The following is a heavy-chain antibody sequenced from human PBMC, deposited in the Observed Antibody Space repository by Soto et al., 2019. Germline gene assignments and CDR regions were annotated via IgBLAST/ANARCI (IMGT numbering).Heavy chain of an antibody. V-gene: IGHV4-34*01. J-gene: IGHJ6*02. Sequence: LFLTCAVYRDSFSGYYWSSIREPPGKGLGWLGEINHRGSTNYTPTLTRRPTIPGSTPKTHYPLKLSSVTAADTAVYYCASRYRQLRYGEGPRRYYYYYGMDVWGQGT. CDR3: ASRYRQLRYGEGPRRYYYYYGMDV. D-gene: IGHD3-9*01. CDR1: RDSFSGYY. CDR2: INHRGST.